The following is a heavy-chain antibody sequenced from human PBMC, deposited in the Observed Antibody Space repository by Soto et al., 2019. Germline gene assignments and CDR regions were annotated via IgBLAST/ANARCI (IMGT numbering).Heavy chain of an antibody. Sequence: EVQLVESGGGLVQPGGSLRLSCAASGFTFSSYDMHWVRQATGKGLEWVSAIGTAGDTYYPGSVKGRFTISRENAKNSLYLQMNSLRAGDTAVYYCARDREMAGLDYWGQGTLVTVSS. D-gene: IGHD6-19*01. CDR3: ARDREMAGLDY. J-gene: IGHJ4*02. CDR1: GFTFSSYD. CDR2: IGTAGDT. V-gene: IGHV3-13*01.